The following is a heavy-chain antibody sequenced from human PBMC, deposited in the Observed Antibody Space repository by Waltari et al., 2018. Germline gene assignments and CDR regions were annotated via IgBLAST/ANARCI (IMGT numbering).Heavy chain of an antibody. CDR2: INYDGSQK. Sequence: EVHLVESGGGLVQPGGSLRLSCVVPESRFRPYWMTWVRQGPGRGLEWVANINYDGSQKNYVGSVRGRFIISRDNARNSLYLEMNSLRVEDTAVYSCATYRWLGYWGQGTLVTVSS. CDR1: ESRFRPYW. CDR3: ATYRWLGY. D-gene: IGHD3-10*01. V-gene: IGHV3-7*03. J-gene: IGHJ4*02.